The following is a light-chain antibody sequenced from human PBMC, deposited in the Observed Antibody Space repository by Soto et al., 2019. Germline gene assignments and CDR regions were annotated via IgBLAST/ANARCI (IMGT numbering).Light chain of an antibody. CDR1: QSVSSSY. V-gene: IGKV3-20*01. Sequence: EIVLTHSPGTLSLPPWERATLSCRASQSVSSSYLAWYQQKPGQAPRLLIYGASSRATGIPDRFSGSGSGTEFTLTISSLQSEDFAVYCCQQYYKLPWTFGQGTKVDIK. CDR2: GAS. CDR3: QQYYKLPWT. J-gene: IGKJ1*01.